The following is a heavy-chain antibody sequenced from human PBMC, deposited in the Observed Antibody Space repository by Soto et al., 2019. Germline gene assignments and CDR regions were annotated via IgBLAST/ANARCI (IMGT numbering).Heavy chain of an antibody. J-gene: IGHJ6*03. V-gene: IGHV3-66*01. Sequence: GGSLRLSCAASGFTVSSNYMSWVRQAPGKGLEWVSVIYSGGSTYYADSVKGRFTISRDSSKNTLYLQMNSLRAEDTAVYYCAQDETYSSSFYYYYCCYMDVWGKVTTVAVAS. CDR2: IYSGGST. CDR3: AQDETYSSSFYYYYCCYMDV. D-gene: IGHD6-6*01. CDR1: GFTVSSNY.